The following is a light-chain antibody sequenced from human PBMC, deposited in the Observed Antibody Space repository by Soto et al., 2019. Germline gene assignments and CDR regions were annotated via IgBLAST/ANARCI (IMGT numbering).Light chain of an antibody. V-gene: IGLV1-40*01. CDR3: QSYDSSLDWV. CDR1: TSNIGAGYD. Sequence: QSVLTQPPSVSGAPGQRVTISCTGSTSNIGAGYDVHWYQQLPGTAPKLLIFKTINRPSGVPDRFSGSKSGTSASLAITGLQAGDEADYYCQSYDSSLDWVFGGGTQLTVL. J-gene: IGLJ3*02. CDR2: KTI.